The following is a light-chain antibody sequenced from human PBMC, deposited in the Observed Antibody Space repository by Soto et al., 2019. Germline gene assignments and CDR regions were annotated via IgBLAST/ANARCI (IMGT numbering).Light chain of an antibody. V-gene: IGLV2-14*01. CDR3: SSYSSTSTAV. Sequence: QSALTHPASVSGSPGQSITISCTGTNSDVGTYNYVSWFQQHPGKAPKLIIYEVSSRPSGVSNRFSASKSGNTASLTISGLQAEDEADYYCSSYSSTSTAVFGGGTKVTVL. CDR1: NSDVGTYNY. CDR2: EVS. J-gene: IGLJ2*01.